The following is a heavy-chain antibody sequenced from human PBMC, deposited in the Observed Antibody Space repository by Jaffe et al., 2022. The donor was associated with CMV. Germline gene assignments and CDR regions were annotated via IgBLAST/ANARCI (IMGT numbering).Heavy chain of an antibody. D-gene: IGHD5-12*01. Sequence: QITLKESGPTLGKPTQTLTLTCTFSGFSLRNRGVGVGWIRQPPGKALEWLALVYWDDDKRYSPSLKSRVTITKDTSKNEVVLTMTNMDPVDTATYYCARMGGYVGDYWFDPWGQGTLVTVSS. CDR2: VYWDDDK. CDR1: GFSLRNRGVG. CDR3: ARMGGYVGDYWFDP. V-gene: IGHV2-5*02. J-gene: IGHJ5*02.